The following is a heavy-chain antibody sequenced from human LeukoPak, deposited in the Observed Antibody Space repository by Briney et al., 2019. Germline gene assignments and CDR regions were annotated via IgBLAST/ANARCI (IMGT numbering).Heavy chain of an antibody. V-gene: IGHV3-30*18. CDR2: ISYDGSNK. CDR1: GFTFSSYG. D-gene: IGHD3-3*01. J-gene: IGHJ4*02. Sequence: PGRSLRLSCAASGFTFSSYGMHWVRQAPGKGLEWVAVISYDGSNKYYADSVKGRFTISRDNSKNTLYLQMNSLRAEDTAVYYCAKDSTYYDFWSGYYYFDYWGQGTLVTVSS. CDR3: AKDSTYYDFWSGYYYFDY.